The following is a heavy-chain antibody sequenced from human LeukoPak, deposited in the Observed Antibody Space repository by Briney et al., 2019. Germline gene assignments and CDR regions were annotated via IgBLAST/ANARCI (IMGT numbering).Heavy chain of an antibody. CDR3: TSRVTQHKYFGP. D-gene: IGHD4-17*01. V-gene: IGHV3-7*01. Sequence: GGSLRLSCAASGFAFSRSWMSWVRQAPGKGLEWVANINQDGSEEYYVGSVEGRFTISRDNAQRSLYRQMNSLRAEDQAVFYCTSRVTQHKYFGPWGQGSLVTVS. CDR2: INQDGSEE. J-gene: IGHJ5*02. CDR1: GFAFSRSW.